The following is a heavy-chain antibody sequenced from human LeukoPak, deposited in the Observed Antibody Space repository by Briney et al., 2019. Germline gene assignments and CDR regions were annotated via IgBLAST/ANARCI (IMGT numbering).Heavy chain of an antibody. V-gene: IGHV3-7*01. CDR2: IKQDGTEK. CDR3: ARVAKYYYGSETYYFFEH. Sequence: GGSLRLSCAASGFTFTTYWMSWVRQAPGKGLEWVANIKQDGTEKYFVDSVKGRFTISRDNAKNSLYLQMNSLRVEDTAVYYCARVAKYYYGSETYYFFEHWGQGTPVTASS. D-gene: IGHD3-10*01. J-gene: IGHJ4*02. CDR1: GFTFTTYW.